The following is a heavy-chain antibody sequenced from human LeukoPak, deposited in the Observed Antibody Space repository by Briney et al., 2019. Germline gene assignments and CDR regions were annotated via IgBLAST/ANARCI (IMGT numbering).Heavy chain of an antibody. J-gene: IGHJ4*02. Sequence: PGGSLRLSCAAYGFTFSHDWMSWVRQAPGKGLECVATIKQDGSEKYFVDSVKGRFTISRDNAKNSLFLQMNSLRAEDTAVYYCARGFAAAGIWGQGTLVTVSS. V-gene: IGHV3-7*04. CDR1: GFTFSHDW. CDR2: IKQDGSEK. CDR3: ARGFAAAGI. D-gene: IGHD6-13*01.